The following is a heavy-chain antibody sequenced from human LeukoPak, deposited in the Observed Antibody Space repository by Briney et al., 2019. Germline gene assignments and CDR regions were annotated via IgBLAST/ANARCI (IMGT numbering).Heavy chain of an antibody. CDR1: GGAISSYY. D-gene: IGHD5-18*01. CDR3: ARGQKYRNGYTVTELGSGYFDY. J-gene: IGHJ4*02. CDR2: IYYSGRT. V-gene: IGHV4-59*01. Sequence: SETLSLTCSVSGGAISSYYWSWSRQPPGKGLEWIGYIYYSGRTNYNPSLKSRVTISVDTSKNQFSLTLSSVTAADTAVYYCARGQKYRNGYTVTELGSGYFDYWGQGPLVTVSS.